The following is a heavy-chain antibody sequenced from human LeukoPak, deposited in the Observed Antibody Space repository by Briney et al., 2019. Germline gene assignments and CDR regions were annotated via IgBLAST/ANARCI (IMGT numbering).Heavy chain of an antibody. D-gene: IGHD3-10*01. Sequence: ASVKVSCKASGYTFTSYYMHWVRQAPGQGLEWMGIINPSGGSTSYAQKFQGRVTMTRDMSTSTVYMELSSLRSEDTAVYYCARSPRVWFGEYHYMDVWGKGTTVTISS. CDR3: ARSPRVWFGEYHYMDV. V-gene: IGHV1-46*01. CDR1: GYTFTSYY. J-gene: IGHJ6*03. CDR2: INPSGGST.